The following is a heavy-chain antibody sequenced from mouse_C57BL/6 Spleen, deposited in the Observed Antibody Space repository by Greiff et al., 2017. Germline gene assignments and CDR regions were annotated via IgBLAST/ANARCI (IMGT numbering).Heavy chain of an antibody. CDR3: AILTTVVANYFDY. J-gene: IGHJ2*01. V-gene: IGHV5-9*01. CDR1: GFTFSSYT. Sequence: DVKLQESGGGLVKPGGSLKLSCAASGFTFSSYTMSWVRQTPEKRLEWVATISGGGGNTYYPDSVKGRFTISRDNAKNTLYLQMSSLRSEDTALYYCAILTTVVANYFDYWGQGTTLTVSS. D-gene: IGHD1-1*01. CDR2: ISGGGGNT.